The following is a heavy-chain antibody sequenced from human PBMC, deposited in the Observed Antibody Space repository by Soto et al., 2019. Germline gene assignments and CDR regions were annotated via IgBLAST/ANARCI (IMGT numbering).Heavy chain of an antibody. J-gene: IGHJ6*02. V-gene: IGHV3-48*02. Sequence: GGSLRLSCVASGFSLSDYAVNWVRQAPGKGLEWVSFISSDSRTIYYADSVEGRFTVSRDNARNSVSLQMDSLRDEDAAVCYCARIKLVEWFFINVDVYDMDVWGQGTPVTVSS. CDR3: ARIKLVEWFFINVDVYDMDV. D-gene: IGHD3-3*01. CDR1: GFSLSDYA. CDR2: ISSDSRTI.